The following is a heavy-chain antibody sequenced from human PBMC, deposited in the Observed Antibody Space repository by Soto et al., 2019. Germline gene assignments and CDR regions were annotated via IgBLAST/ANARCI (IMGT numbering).Heavy chain of an antibody. J-gene: IGHJ4*02. V-gene: IGHV3-53*01. CDR2: LYNGGTT. D-gene: IGHD3-10*01. CDR1: GFIVSSHY. Sequence: GGSLRLSCGASGFIVSSHYLTRVRQAPGQGLEWVSVLYNGGTTYYADSVKGRFTISRDNPKNTLYLQMKSMRAEDTAVYYCVLWPPYYFDYWGEGTLVSVS. CDR3: VLWPPYYFDY.